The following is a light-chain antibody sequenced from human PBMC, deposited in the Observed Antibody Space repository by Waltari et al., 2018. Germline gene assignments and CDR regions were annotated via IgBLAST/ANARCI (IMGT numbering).Light chain of an antibody. V-gene: IGLV2-11*01. J-gene: IGLJ3*02. CDR3: CSYTGTYTHWV. CDR1: SNDGGAYNY. CDR2: DVS. Sequence: QSALTQPRSVSGSPGQSVNIYCTGTSNDGGAYNYVSWHQQHPGKAPKLMIYDVSKRPSGVPDRFSASKSGNTASLTISGLQAEDEADYYCCSYTGTYTHWVFGGGTKLTVL.